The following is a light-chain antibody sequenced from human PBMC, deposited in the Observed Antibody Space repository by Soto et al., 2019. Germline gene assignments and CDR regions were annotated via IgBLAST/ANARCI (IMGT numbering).Light chain of an antibody. CDR1: SSDVGGYNY. V-gene: IGLV2-14*01. CDR2: DVS. CDR3: SSYTSTSTLV. J-gene: IGLJ2*01. Sequence: QSALTQPASVSGSPGQSITISCTGTSSDVGGYNYVCWYQQHPGKAPKLMIYDVSNLPSGVSDRFSGSKSGNTASLTISGLQAEDEADYYCSSYTSTSTLVFGGGTKLTVL.